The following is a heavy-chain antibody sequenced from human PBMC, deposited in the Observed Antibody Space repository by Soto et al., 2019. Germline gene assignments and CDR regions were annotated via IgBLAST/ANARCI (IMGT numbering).Heavy chain of an antibody. CDR1: GGSIISSSYY. V-gene: IGHV4-39*01. Sequence: SETLSLTCTVSGGSIISSSYYWGWIRQPPGKGLEWIVSIYYSGSPYDNPSLKSRVTLSVDTSKNQFSLKLSSGTAADTAVYYCSAHTYYLNWGQGTLGTVSS. J-gene: IGHJ4*02. CDR3: SAHTYYLN. CDR2: IYYSGSP. D-gene: IGHD3-10*01.